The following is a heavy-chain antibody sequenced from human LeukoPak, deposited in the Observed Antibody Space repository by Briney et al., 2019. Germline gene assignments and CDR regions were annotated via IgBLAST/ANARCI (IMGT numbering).Heavy chain of an antibody. CDR3: ARADYGILTGYYLNYFDY. J-gene: IGHJ4*02. D-gene: IGHD3-9*01. Sequence: GSSVKVSCKASGGAFSSYAISWVRQAPGQGLEWMGGLIPIFGTTNYAQKFQGRVTITADESTSTAYMELSSLRSEDTAVYYCARADYGILTGYYLNYFDYWGQGTLVTVSS. CDR2: LIPIFGTT. CDR1: GGAFSSYA. V-gene: IGHV1-69*01.